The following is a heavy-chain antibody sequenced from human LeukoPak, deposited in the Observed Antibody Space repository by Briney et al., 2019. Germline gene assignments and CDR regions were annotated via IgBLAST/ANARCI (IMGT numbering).Heavy chain of an antibody. J-gene: IGHJ3*02. D-gene: IGHD3-10*01. CDR1: GYTFTGYY. Sequence: VASVKVSCKASGYTFTGYYMHWVRQAPGQGLEWMGWINPNSGGTNYAQKFQGRVTMTRDKSIRTAYMELSRLTSDDTAVYYCARNIWFGESADAFDIWGQGTWSPSLQ. V-gene: IGHV1-2*02. CDR3: ARNIWFGESADAFDI. CDR2: INPNSGGT.